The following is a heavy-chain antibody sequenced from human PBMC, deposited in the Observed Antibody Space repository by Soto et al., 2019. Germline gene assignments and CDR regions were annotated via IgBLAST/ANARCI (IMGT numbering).Heavy chain of an antibody. CDR1: GYTFTSYG. V-gene: IGHV1-18*01. CDR2: ISAYNGNT. CDR3: ARESHPHGQQWAWDY. Sequence: QVPLVQSGAEVKKLGASVKVSCKASGYTFTSYGISWVRQAPGQGLEWMGWISAYNGNTNYAQKLQGRVTMTTDTSTSTAYMELRSLRSDDTAVYYCARESHPHGQQWAWDYWGQGTLVTVSS. J-gene: IGHJ4*02. D-gene: IGHD6-19*01.